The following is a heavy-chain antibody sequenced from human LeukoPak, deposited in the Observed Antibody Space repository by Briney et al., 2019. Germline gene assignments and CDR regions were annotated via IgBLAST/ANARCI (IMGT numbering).Heavy chain of an antibody. J-gene: IGHJ4*02. D-gene: IGHD6-6*01. CDR3: ASLGMYRSSEHFDY. CDR2: INPNSGGT. CDR1: GYSFTGYY. Sequence: GASVRVSCKASGYSFTGYYMHWVPQAPGQGLEWMGWINPNSGGTDYAQKFQGRVTMTRDTSISTAYMELSSLGSDDTAVYYCASLGMYRSSEHFDYWGQGTLVTVSS. V-gene: IGHV1-2*03.